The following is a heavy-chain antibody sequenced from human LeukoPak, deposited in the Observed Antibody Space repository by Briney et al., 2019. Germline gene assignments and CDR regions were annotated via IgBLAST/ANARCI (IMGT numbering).Heavy chain of an antibody. D-gene: IGHD3-22*01. CDR3: ARGGYSYDRSPRYYFDY. CDR1: GFTVSSNY. Sequence: AGGSLRLSCAASGFTVSSNYMIWVRQAPGKGLEWASIIYSDGGTNYADTVKGRLTISRDNSKNTLYVQMNSLRAEDTAVYYCARGGYSYDRSPRYYFDYWGQGTLVTVSS. V-gene: IGHV3-66*02. J-gene: IGHJ4*02. CDR2: IYSDGGT.